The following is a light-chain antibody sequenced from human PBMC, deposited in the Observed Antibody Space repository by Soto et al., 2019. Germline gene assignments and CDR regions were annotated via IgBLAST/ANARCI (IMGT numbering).Light chain of an antibody. Sequence: EIVMTQSPANLSVSPGERATLSCRASQSVSSNLAWYQQKPGQGPRLLIYGASTRATSIPARFSGSGSATEFTLTINSLQSEDFAVYYCQQYNKWPPYTFGQGTKLEIK. CDR1: QSVSSN. J-gene: IGKJ2*01. V-gene: IGKV3-15*01. CDR2: GAS. CDR3: QQYNKWPPYT.